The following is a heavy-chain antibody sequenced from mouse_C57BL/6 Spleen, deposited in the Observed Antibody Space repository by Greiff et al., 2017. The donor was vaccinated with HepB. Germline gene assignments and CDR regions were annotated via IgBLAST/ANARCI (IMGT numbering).Heavy chain of an antibody. D-gene: IGHD2-1*01. Sequence: QVQLQQSGAELVQPGASVKMSCKASGYTFTSYWIYWVKQRPGQGLEWIGDIYPGSGSTNYNEKFKSKATLTVDTSSSTAYMQLSSLTSEYSAVYCCAEHTALLASPMDYWGQGTSVTVSS. V-gene: IGHV1-55*01. CDR1: GYTFTSYW. J-gene: IGHJ4*01. CDR2: IYPGSGST. CDR3: AEHTALLASPMDY.